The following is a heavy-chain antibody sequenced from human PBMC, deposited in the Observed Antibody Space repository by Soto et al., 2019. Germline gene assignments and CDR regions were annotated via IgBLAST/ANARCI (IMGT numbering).Heavy chain of an antibody. J-gene: IGHJ6*02. V-gene: IGHV3-74*01. CDR1: GFTFSSYW. CDR3: ASERQLAPYYYYYGMDV. D-gene: IGHD6-6*01. CDR2: INSDGSST. Sequence: EVQLVESGGGLVQPGGSLRLSCAASGFTFSSYWMHWVRQAPGKGLVWVSRINSDGSSTSYADSVKGRFTISRDNAKNTLYLQMNSLRAEDTAVYYCASERQLAPYYYYYGMDVWGQGTTVTVSS.